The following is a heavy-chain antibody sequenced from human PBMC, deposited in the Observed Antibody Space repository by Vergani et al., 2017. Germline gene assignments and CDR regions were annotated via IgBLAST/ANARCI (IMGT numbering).Heavy chain of an antibody. CDR3: AKRDGAYDYFDS. J-gene: IGHJ4*02. Sequence: VQLLESGGGLVQPGESLRLSCAASGFTFSISGVSWVRQAPGKGLQWVASFSGSGDATKYIDSVKGRFTISRDNAKTTLYLHMNALRVEDTAVYYCAKRDGAYDYFDSWGQGTLVTVSS. D-gene: IGHD4/OR15-4a*01. CDR1: GFTFSISG. V-gene: IGHV3-23*01. CDR2: FSGSGDAT.